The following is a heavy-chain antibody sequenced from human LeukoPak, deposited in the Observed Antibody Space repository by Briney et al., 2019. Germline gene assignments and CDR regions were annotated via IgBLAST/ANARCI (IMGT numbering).Heavy chain of an antibody. D-gene: IGHD5-24*01. Sequence: SVKVSCKASGGTLSSYVITWVRQAPGQGLEWMGGIIPTFGTANYAQEFQGRVTITADESTSTAYMELSSLRSEDTAVYYCARGGAVRRLQLSPFAEYFQHWGQGTLVTVSS. J-gene: IGHJ1*01. CDR1: GGTLSSYV. CDR2: IIPTFGTA. CDR3: ARGGAVRRLQLSPFAEYFQH. V-gene: IGHV1-69*13.